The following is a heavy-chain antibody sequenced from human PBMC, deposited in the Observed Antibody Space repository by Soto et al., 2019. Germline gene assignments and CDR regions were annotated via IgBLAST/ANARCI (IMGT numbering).Heavy chain of an antibody. CDR1: GYSFTKYW. CDR3: ARRDMLTGYVYFDY. CDR2: IYPDDSDT. V-gene: IGHV5-51*01. Sequence: PGESLKISCKGSGYSFTKYWVGWVRQMPGKGLEWMGIIYPDDSDTRYSPSFQGHVTISADKSISTAYLQWSSLKASDSATYYCARRDMLTGYVYFDYWGQGTQVTSPQ. J-gene: IGHJ4*02. D-gene: IGHD3-9*01.